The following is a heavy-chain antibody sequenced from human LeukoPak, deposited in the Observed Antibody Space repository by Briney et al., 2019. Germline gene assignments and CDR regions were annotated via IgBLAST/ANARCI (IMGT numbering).Heavy chain of an antibody. J-gene: IGHJ5*02. CDR3: ARDSNYYGSGYGFDP. D-gene: IGHD3-10*01. CDR2: IYSSGST. Sequence: SETLSLTCAVYGGSFSAYYWSWIRQPPGKGLEWIGRIYSSGSTNYNPSLKSRVTISVDTSKNQFSLKLRSVTAADTAVYYCARDSNYYGSGYGFDPWGQGTLVTVSS. V-gene: IGHV4-59*10. CDR1: GGSFSAYY.